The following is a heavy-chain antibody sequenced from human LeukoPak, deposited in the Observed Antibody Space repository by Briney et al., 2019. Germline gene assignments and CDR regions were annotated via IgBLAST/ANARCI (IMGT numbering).Heavy chain of an antibody. Sequence: GASVKVSCKASGGTFSNYAISWVRQAPGQGLEWMGGIIPIFDTADYAQKFRGRVTMTRDMSTSTVYMELSSLRSEDTAVYYCAREAITIFGVVRTQTTYGPHRFDPWGQGTLVTVSS. CDR3: AREAITIFGVVRTQTTYGPHRFDP. D-gene: IGHD3-3*01. V-gene: IGHV1-69*05. J-gene: IGHJ5*02. CDR1: GGTFSNYA. CDR2: IIPIFDTA.